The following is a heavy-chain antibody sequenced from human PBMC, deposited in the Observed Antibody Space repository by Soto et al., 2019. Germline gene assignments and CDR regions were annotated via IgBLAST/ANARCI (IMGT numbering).Heavy chain of an antibody. V-gene: IGHV4-59*01. CDR1: GGSISSYY. CDR2: IYYSGST. Sequence: SETLSLTCTVSGGSISSYYWSWIRQPPGKGLEWIGYIYYSGSTNYNPSLKSRVTISVDTSKYQFSLKLSSVTAADTAVYYCARGRDLGILGYDYWGQGTLVTVSS. D-gene: IGHD7-27*01. CDR3: ARGRDLGILGYDY. J-gene: IGHJ4*02.